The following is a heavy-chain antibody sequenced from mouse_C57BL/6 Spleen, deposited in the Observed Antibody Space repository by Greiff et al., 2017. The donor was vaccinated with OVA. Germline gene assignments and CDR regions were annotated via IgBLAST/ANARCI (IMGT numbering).Heavy chain of an antibody. CDR2: IDPSDSYT. D-gene: IGHD2-1*01. CDR1: GYTFTSYW. Sequence: QVQLQQSGAELVMPGASVKLSCKASGYTFTSYWMHWVKQRPGQGLEWIGEIDPSDSYTNYNQKFKGKSTLTVDKSSSTAYMQLSSLTSEDSAVYYYARRYGKRDAMDYWGQGTSVTVSS. J-gene: IGHJ4*01. V-gene: IGHV1-69*01. CDR3: ARRYGKRDAMDY.